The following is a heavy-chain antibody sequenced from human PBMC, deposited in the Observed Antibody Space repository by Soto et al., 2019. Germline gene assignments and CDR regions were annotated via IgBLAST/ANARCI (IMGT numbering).Heavy chain of an antibody. CDR2: INSDGSST. CDR3: ARGIRYHYGMDV. V-gene: IGHV3-74*01. CDR1: GFTFSSYW. J-gene: IGHJ6*02. Sequence: GGSLRLSCVASGFTFSSYWMHWVRQAPGKGLVWVSRINSDGSSTNYADSVKGRFTISRDNAKNTLYLQMNSLRAEDTAVYYCARGIRYHYGMDVWGQGTTVTVSS.